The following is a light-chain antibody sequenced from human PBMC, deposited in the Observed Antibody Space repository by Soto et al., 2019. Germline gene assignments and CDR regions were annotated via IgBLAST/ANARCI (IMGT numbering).Light chain of an antibody. Sequence: DIQLTQSPSFLSASVGDRVTITCRASQGISSYLAWYQQKPGKAPKLLIYAASTLQSGVPSRFSGSGSRTEFTLTISSLQPDDFATYYCQQYNSYAWTFGQGTKVDIK. CDR3: QQYNSYAWT. J-gene: IGKJ1*01. CDR2: AAS. CDR1: QGISSY. V-gene: IGKV1-9*01.